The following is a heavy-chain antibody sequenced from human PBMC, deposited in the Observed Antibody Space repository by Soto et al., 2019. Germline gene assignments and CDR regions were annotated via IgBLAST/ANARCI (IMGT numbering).Heavy chain of an antibody. CDR3: ARVAGDVWYDA. CDR2: VFLNGST. V-gene: IGHV4-30-2*01. CDR1: GGSIASGGYS. Sequence: QVRLQESGTGLVNPSQTLSLTCAVSGGSIASGGYSWCWVRQPPGRGLAWIGNVFLNGSTHYGPSLKGRITVSLDRSKNQFSLKLSSVTAADKDVYFCARVAGDVWYDAWGQGILVTVSS. J-gene: IGHJ5*02.